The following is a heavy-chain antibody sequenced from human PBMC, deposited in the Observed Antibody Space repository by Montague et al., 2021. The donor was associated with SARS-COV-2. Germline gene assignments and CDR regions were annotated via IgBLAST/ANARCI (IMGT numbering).Heavy chain of an antibody. Sequence: SLRLSFSASGFIFGDYAMHWVRQAPGKGLEWVSGISWNSGNIGYADSVKGRFTISRDNAKKSLFLQMNSLRAEDTALYYCAKAVSPSSDYDFWSGFYAAFDFWGQGTLVTVSS. D-gene: IGHD3-3*01. CDR2: ISWNSGNI. J-gene: IGHJ4*02. V-gene: IGHV3-9*01. CDR3: AKAVSPSSDYDFWSGFYAAFDF. CDR1: GFIFGDYA.